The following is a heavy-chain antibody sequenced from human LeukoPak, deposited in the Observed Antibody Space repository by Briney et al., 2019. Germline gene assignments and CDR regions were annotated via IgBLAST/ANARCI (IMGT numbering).Heavy chain of an antibody. CDR2: INSNTGNP. Sequence: ASVKVSCKASGYTFTSYDINWVRQAPGQGLEWMGWINSNTGNPTYAQGFTGRFVFSLDTSVSTTYLQISGLKAEDTAVYYCARVFQDEGYCSSTSCLKDYWGQGTLVTVSS. V-gene: IGHV7-4-1*02. J-gene: IGHJ4*02. CDR3: ARVFQDEGYCSSTSCLKDY. D-gene: IGHD2-2*01. CDR1: GYTFTSYD.